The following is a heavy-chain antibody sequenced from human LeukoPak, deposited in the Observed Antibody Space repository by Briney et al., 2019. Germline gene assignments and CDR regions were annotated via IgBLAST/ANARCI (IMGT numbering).Heavy chain of an antibody. Sequence: PSETLSLTCTVSGGSISSYYWSWIRQPPGKGLEWIGYIYYSGSTNYNPSLKSRVTISVDTSKSQFSLKLSSVTAADTAVYYCARDNRQKRITMVRGVITTIYYYYGMDVWGQGTTVTVSS. CDR2: IYYSGST. CDR1: GGSISSYY. J-gene: IGHJ6*02. CDR3: ARDNRQKRITMVRGVITTIYYYYGMDV. D-gene: IGHD3-10*01. V-gene: IGHV4-59*01.